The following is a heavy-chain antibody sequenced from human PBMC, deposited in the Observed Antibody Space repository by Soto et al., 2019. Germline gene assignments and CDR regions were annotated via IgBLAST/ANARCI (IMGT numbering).Heavy chain of an antibody. CDR2: IYYSGST. J-gene: IGHJ5*01. V-gene: IGHV4-59*01. Sequence: SETLSLTCTVSGGSISSYYWSCIRQPPGKGLEWIGYIYYSGSTNYNPSLMSRVTISVETSKNQFSLKLRSVTAADTDVYYCERDVLCIGSYSRWFDSWGQGNLVTVSS. D-gene: IGHD1-26*01. CDR1: GGSISSYY. CDR3: ERDVLCIGSYSRWFDS.